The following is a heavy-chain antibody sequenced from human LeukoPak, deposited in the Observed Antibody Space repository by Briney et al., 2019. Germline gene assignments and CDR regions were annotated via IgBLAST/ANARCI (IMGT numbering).Heavy chain of an antibody. D-gene: IGHD5-18*01. CDR3: AKAIRGYSYGLTDY. V-gene: IGHV3-23*01. Sequence: GGSLRLSCAASGFTFSSCAISWVRQIPGKGLEWVSAIISSGGITYYADSVKGRFTISRDNSKNTLYLQMNSLRAEDTAIYYCAKAIRGYSYGLTDYWGQGTLVTVSS. CDR2: IISSGGIT. J-gene: IGHJ4*02. CDR1: GFTFSSCA.